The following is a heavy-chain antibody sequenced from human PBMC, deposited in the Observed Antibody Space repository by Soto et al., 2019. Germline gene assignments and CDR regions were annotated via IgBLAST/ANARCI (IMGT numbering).Heavy chain of an antibody. Sequence: QVQLQESGPGLVKPSETLSLTCTVSGGSISSYYWSWIRQPPGKGLEWIGYIYYSGSTNYNPSLKSRVTRSVDTSKNQFSLKLSSVTAADTAVYYCARQGDGSGSYYTPTDYWGQGTLVTVSS. J-gene: IGHJ4*02. D-gene: IGHD3-10*01. CDR3: ARQGDGSGSYYTPTDY. V-gene: IGHV4-59*08. CDR2: IYYSGST. CDR1: GGSISSYY.